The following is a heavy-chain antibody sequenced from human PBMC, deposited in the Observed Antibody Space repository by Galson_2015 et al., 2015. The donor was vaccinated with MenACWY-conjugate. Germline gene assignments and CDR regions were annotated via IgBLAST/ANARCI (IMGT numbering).Heavy chain of an antibody. CDR2: ISGSGGRT. Sequence: SLRLSCAASGFTFSSYAMSWVRQAPGKGLEWVSAISGSGGRTYYADSVKGRFTISRDNSKNTLYLQMNSLRAEDTAVYYCAKDRLADAGTIDYWGQGTLVTGSS. J-gene: IGHJ4*02. D-gene: IGHD1-7*01. V-gene: IGHV3-23*01. CDR1: GFTFSSYA. CDR3: AKDRLADAGTIDY.